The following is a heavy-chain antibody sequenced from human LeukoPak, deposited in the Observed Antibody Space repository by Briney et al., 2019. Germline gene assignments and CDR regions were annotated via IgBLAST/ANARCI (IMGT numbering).Heavy chain of an antibody. CDR3: AKIPVSYSSGWSNLDY. V-gene: IGHV3-23*01. J-gene: IGHJ4*02. D-gene: IGHD6-19*01. CDR2: ISGSGGST. CDR1: GFTFSSYA. Sequence: PGGSLRLSCAASGFTFSSYAVSWVRQAPVKGLEWVSGISGSGGSTYYADSVKGRFTISRDNSKNTLYLQMNSLRAEDTAVYYCAKIPVSYSSGWSNLDYWGEGTLVTVSS.